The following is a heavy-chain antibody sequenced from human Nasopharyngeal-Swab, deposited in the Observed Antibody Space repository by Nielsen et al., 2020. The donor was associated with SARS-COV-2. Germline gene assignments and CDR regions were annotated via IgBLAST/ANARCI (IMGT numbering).Heavy chain of an antibody. CDR2: ISGSGSYI. CDR1: GFTFSTYS. CDR3: ARDLCIPNRRGPWYYYYGMDV. V-gene: IGHV3-21*06. D-gene: IGHD2-2*02. Sequence: GGSLRLSCAASGFTFSTYSMNWVRQAPGKGLEWVSSISGSGSYIYYADSVKGRFTISRDHPKNSVHLQMNSLRAEDTAVYYCARDLCIPNRRGPWYYYYGMDVWGQGTTVTVSS. J-gene: IGHJ6*02.